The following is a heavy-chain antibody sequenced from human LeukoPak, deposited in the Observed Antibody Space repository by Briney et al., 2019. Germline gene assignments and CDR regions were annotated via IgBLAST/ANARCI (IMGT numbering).Heavy chain of an antibody. J-gene: IGHJ4*02. D-gene: IGHD1-26*01. CDR3: ARANPRIVGTTHSYYFDY. V-gene: IGHV3-30-3*01. CDR2: ISYDGTNE. CDR1: GFTFSSYA. Sequence: PGRSLRLSCAASGFTFSSYAMHWVRQAPGKGLEWVAVISYDGTNEYYADSVEGRFTISRDNSKNTLYLQMNSLRAEDTAVYYCARANPRIVGTTHSYYFDYWGQGTLVTVSS.